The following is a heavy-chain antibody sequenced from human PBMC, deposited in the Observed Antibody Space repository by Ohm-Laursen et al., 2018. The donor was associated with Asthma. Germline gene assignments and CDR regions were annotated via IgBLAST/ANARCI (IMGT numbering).Heavy chain of an antibody. D-gene: IGHD3-16*01. CDR1: KFTFSNHW. V-gene: IGHV3-7*01. CDR3: AREWGGMDV. J-gene: IGHJ6*02. CDR2: INPDGRET. Sequence: SLRLSCAASKFTFSNHWMNWVRQAPGKGLEWVANINPDGRETRHVDSVKGRFTISRDNAKNSLYLQMNNLRAEDAAIYYCAREWGGMDVWGQGTTVTVSS.